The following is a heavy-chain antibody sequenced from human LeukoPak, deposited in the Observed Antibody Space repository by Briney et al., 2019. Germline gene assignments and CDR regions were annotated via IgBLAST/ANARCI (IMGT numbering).Heavy chain of an antibody. D-gene: IGHD5-24*01. CDR1: GYTFSTYW. Sequence: PGESLKISCKASGYTFSTYWIGWVRQMPGKGLEWMGIVYGDDSDTRYSPFFQGQVTISADKSTTTAYLQWSSLKASDTAIYYCARRGIRDGYNYADYWGQGILVTVSS. CDR2: VYGDDSDT. CDR3: ARRGIRDGYNYADY. V-gene: IGHV5-51*01. J-gene: IGHJ4*02.